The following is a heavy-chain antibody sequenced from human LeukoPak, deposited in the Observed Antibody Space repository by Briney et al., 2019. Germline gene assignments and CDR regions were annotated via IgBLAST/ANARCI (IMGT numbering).Heavy chain of an antibody. Sequence: GRSLRLSCAASGFTFDDYAMHLVRQAPGKGLEWVSGISWNSGSIGYADSVKGRFTISRDNAKNSLYLQMNSLRAEDTALYYCAKDITSSGRGWFDPWGQGTLVTVSS. D-gene: IGHD3-22*01. J-gene: IGHJ5*02. CDR1: GFTFDDYA. CDR3: AKDITSSGRGWFDP. V-gene: IGHV3-9*01. CDR2: ISWNSGSI.